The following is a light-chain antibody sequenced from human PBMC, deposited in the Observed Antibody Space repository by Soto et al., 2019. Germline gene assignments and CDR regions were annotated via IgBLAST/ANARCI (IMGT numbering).Light chain of an antibody. CDR1: TSDVGTYNS. J-gene: IGLJ2*01. CDR2: DVN. V-gene: IGLV2-11*01. CDR3: SSYAGNYTLD. Sequence: QSALTQPRSVSGSPGQSVTISCTGTTSDVGTYNSVSWYQQHPGKAPKLMIYDVNKRPSGVPARFSGSMSGNTASLTISGLQADDEADYHCSSYAGNYTLDFGGETKVTVL.